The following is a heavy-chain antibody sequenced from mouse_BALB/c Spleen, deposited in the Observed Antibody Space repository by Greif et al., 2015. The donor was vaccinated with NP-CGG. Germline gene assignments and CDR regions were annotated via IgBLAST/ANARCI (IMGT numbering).Heavy chain of an antibody. CDR3: ANPYGSSYYAMDY. J-gene: IGHJ4*01. CDR2: IDPANGNT. V-gene: IGHV14-3*02. Sequence: VQLQQSGAELVKPGASVKLSCTASGFNIKDTYMHWVKQRPEQGLEWIGRIDPANGNTKYDPKFQGKATITADTSSNTAYLQFSSLTSEDTAVYYCANPYGSSYYAMDYWGQGTSATVSS. CDR1: GFNIKDTY. D-gene: IGHD1-1*01.